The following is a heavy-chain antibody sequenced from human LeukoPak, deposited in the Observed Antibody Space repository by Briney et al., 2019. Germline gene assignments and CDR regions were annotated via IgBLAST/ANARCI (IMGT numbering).Heavy chain of an antibody. CDR2: INPNSGAT. Sequence: ASVNVSCKASGYTFTGYYIIWVRQAPEQSLEWMGGINPNSGATKFAQKFQGRVTLTRDTSINTAYMELTSLRSYDTAVYFCALDRQYGTSWRRTSFDPWGQGTLVTVSS. J-gene: IGHJ5*02. CDR3: ALDRQYGTSWRRTSFDP. CDR1: GYTFTGYY. D-gene: IGHD1-14*01. V-gene: IGHV1-2*02.